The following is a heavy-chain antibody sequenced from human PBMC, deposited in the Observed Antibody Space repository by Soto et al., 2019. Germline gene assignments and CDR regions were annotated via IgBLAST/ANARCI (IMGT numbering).Heavy chain of an antibody. CDR1: ADSISSYY. CDR2: IYRSGSA. Sequence: QVQLQESGPGLVKPSETLSLTCTVSADSISSYYWSWIRQPPGKGLEWIGYIYRSGSANYNPSLQSRVTISVDTSKNQISLKLSFVTAADTAVYYCARDAPYLLDAFEMWGQGTVVTVSS. CDR3: ARDAPYLLDAFEM. V-gene: IGHV4-59*01. D-gene: IGHD1-26*01. J-gene: IGHJ3*02.